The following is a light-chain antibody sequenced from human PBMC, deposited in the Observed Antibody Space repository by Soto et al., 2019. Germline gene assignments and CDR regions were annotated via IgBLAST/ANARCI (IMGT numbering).Light chain of an antibody. CDR1: QGISSY. Sequence: DIRLTQSPSFLSASVGDRVTITCRASQGISSYLAWYQQKPGKAPKLLIYAASTLQSGVPSRFSGSGSGTEFNLTISSLQPEDFATYYCQQLNSYPRTFGQRTKVEIK. CDR2: AAS. CDR3: QQLNSYPRT. V-gene: IGKV1-9*01. J-gene: IGKJ1*01.